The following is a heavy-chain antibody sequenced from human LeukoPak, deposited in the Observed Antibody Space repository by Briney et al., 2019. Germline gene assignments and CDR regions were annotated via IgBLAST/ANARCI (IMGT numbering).Heavy chain of an antibody. Sequence: GGSLRLSCAASGFAFSIYAMSWVRQAPGKGLEWVSTISASGGTTYYADSVKGRFTISRDNSKNTLYLQLNSLRAEDTAVYYCAKTEPAPYSSSWPDYWGQGTLVTVSS. J-gene: IGHJ4*02. V-gene: IGHV3-23*01. CDR2: ISASGGTT. CDR1: GFAFSIYA. CDR3: AKTEPAPYSSSWPDY. D-gene: IGHD6-13*01.